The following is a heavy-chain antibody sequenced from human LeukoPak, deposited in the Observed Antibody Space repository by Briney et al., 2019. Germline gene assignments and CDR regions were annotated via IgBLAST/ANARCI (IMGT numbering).Heavy chain of an antibody. CDR1: GGSISSSSYY. CDR3: ARDQEWELLSPYGAFDI. D-gene: IGHD1-26*01. J-gene: IGHJ3*02. CDR2: IYYSGST. Sequence: SETLSLTCTVSGGSISSSSYYWGWIRQPPGKGLEWIGSIYYSGSTYYNPSLKSRVTISVDTSKNQFSLKLSSVTAADTAVYYCARDQEWELLSPYGAFDIWGQGTMVTVSS. V-gene: IGHV4-39*07.